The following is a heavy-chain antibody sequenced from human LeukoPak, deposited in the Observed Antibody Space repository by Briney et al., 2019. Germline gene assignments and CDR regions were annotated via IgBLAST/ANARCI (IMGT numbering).Heavy chain of an antibody. J-gene: IGHJ4*02. CDR3: ARGPFSRDNFDY. D-gene: IGHD5-24*01. Sequence: GGSLRLSCAASGFTLKNYWMSWVRQAPGKGLEWVADIKKDGSEEYYVDSVKGRFTISRDNAKNSLFLQMSSLRAEDTAIYYCARGPFSRDNFDYWGQRTLVTVSS. CDR2: IKKDGSEE. CDR1: GFTLKNYW. V-gene: IGHV3-7*03.